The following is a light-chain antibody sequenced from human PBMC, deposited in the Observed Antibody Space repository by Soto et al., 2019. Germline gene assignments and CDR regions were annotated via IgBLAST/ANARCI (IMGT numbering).Light chain of an antibody. J-gene: IGKJ1*01. CDR3: QQYGSSPQT. CDR1: QSVSSSC. V-gene: IGKV3-20*01. CDR2: GAS. Sequence: EIVLTQSPGTLSLSPGERATLSCRASQSVSSSCLAWYRQKPGQAPSLLIYGASSRATGIPDRFSGSGSGTDFTITIGRLEPEDFAVYYCQQYGSSPQTFGQGTKVEIK.